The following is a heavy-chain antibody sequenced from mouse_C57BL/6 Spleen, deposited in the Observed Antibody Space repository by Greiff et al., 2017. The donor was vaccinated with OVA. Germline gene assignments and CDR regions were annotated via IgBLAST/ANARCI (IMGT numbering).Heavy chain of an antibody. V-gene: IGHV1-61*01. CDR3: ARRGNYGNPWFAY. J-gene: IGHJ3*01. Sequence: QVQLQQPGAVLVRPGSSVKLSCKASGYTFTSYWMDWVKQRPGQGLEWIGNIYPSDSETHYNQKFKDKATLTVDKSSSTAYMQLSSLTSEDSAVYYCARRGNYGNPWFAYWGQGTLVTVSA. D-gene: IGHD2-1*01. CDR1: GYTFTSYW. CDR2: IYPSDSET.